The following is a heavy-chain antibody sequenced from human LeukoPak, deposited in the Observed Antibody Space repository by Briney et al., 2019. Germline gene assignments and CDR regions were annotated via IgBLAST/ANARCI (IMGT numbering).Heavy chain of an antibody. CDR1: GFTFSTYN. CDR2: ITSGGTYT. D-gene: IGHD3-9*01. CDR3: ARGHYDILTASYKWTPDY. J-gene: IGHJ4*02. Sequence: PGGSLRLSCAAPGFTFSTYNMNWVRQAPGKGLEWVSSITSGGTYTYYADSVKGRFTTSRDNAKNSLSLQLSSLRAEGTAVYYCARGHYDILTASYKWTPDYWGQGILVTVSS. V-gene: IGHV3-21*06.